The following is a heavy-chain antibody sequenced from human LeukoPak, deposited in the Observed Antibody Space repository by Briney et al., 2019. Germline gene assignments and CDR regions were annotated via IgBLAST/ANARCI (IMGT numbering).Heavy chain of an antibody. D-gene: IGHD6-13*01. Sequence: SETLSLTCTVSGGSISSYYWSWIRQPPGKGLEWIGYIYYSGSTNYNPSLKSRVTISVDTSKNQFSLKLSSVTAADTAVYYCVRGTHSWYYFDYWGQGTLVTVSS. CDR1: GGSISSYY. J-gene: IGHJ4*02. CDR3: VRGTHSWYYFDY. V-gene: IGHV4-59*01. CDR2: IYYSGST.